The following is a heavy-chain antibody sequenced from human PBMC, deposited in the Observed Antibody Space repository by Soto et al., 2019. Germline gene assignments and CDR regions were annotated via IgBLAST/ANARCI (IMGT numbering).Heavy chain of an antibody. V-gene: IGHV3-30*18. CDR3: AKDRGSGSYAANYYYYGMDV. D-gene: IGHD3-10*01. CDR1: GFTFGSYG. J-gene: IGHJ6*02. Sequence: GGSLRLSCAASGFTFGSYGMHWVRQAPGKGLEWVAVISYDGSYKYYADSVKGRFTISRDNSKNTLYLQMNSLRAEDTALYYCAKDRGSGSYAANYYYYGMDVWGQGTTVTVSS. CDR2: ISYDGSYK.